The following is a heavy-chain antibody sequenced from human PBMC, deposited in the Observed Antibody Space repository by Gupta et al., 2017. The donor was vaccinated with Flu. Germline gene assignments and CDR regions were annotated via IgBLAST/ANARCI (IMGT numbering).Heavy chain of an antibody. V-gene: IGHV4-59*01. CDR3: ARGTAGGGFAY. D-gene: IGHD3-16*01. CDR2: IYHTGSA. J-gene: IGHJ4*02. Sequence: QVQLLQSGPRLVKPSETLSLTCTVSGGSISSYQWSWIRQSPRKGLEWIGYIYHTGSANYNPSLKGRFTISLDTPNNQISLRLHSVTAADTAVYYCARGTAGGGFAYWGQGTLVAVSS. CDR1: GGSISSYQ.